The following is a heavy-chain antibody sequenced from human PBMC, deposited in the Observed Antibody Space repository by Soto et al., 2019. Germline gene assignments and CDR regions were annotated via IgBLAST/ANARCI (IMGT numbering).Heavy chain of an antibody. Sequence: EVQLVESGGGLVQPGGSLRLSCAASGFTFSSYSMNWVRQAPGKGLEWVSYISSSSSTIYYADSVKGRITISRDNAKNALYLQMNSLRAEDTAVHSSAGDPSGLGRGGWFDPWGQGTLVTVSS. V-gene: IGHV3-48*01. CDR2: ISSSSSTI. CDR3: AGDPSGLGRGGWFDP. CDR1: GFTFSSYS. D-gene: IGHD3-10*01. J-gene: IGHJ5*02.